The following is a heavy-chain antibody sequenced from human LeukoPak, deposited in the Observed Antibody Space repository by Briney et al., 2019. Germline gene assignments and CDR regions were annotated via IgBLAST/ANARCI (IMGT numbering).Heavy chain of an antibody. D-gene: IGHD3-22*01. Sequence: ASVTVSFTASGYTFSTYPMNWVRQAPGQGLEWMGWINTNTGSPTYAQGLTGRSVFSLDTSVSTAFLQINSLKAEDTALYYCVRGTDTTGYFNYWGQGTLVTVSS. V-gene: IGHV7-4-1*02. CDR2: INTNTGSP. CDR3: VRGTDTTGYFNY. J-gene: IGHJ4*02. CDR1: GYTFSTYP.